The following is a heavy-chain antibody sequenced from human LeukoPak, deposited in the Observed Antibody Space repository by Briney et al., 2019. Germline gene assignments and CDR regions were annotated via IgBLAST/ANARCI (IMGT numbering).Heavy chain of an antibody. J-gene: IGHJ4*02. CDR3: ARTVRYSSGPLTDLLPYYFDY. CDR1: GYTFTDYY. CDR2: INTGNGNT. Sequence: GASVKVSCKASGYTFTDYYMHWVRQAPGQGLEWMGWINTGNGNTKYSQEFQGRVTITRDTSANTAYMELSSLRSEDMAVYYCARTVRYSSGPLTDLLPYYFDYWGQGTLVTVSS. V-gene: IGHV1-3*03. D-gene: IGHD6-19*01.